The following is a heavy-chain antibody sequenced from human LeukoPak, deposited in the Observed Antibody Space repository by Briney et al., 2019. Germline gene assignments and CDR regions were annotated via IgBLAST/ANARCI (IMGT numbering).Heavy chain of an antibody. Sequence: PSETLSLTCTVSGGSISTYYWSWIRQPPGKGLEWIGYIHYSGTTNYNPSLKNRVTISLDASKNQFSLNLSSVTAADTAVYYCARMGGYSGYATHWGQGTLVTVSS. J-gene: IGHJ4*02. D-gene: IGHD5-12*01. V-gene: IGHV4-59*08. CDR2: IHYSGTT. CDR3: ARMGGYSGYATH. CDR1: GGSISTYY.